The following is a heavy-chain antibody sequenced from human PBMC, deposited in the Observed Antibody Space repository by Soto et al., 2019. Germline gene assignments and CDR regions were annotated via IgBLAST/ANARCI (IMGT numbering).Heavy chain of an antibody. J-gene: IGHJ3*02. CDR2: IFTSGGT. V-gene: IGHV4-4*08. D-gene: IGHD2-21*02. CDR1: AGSISTYH. Sequence: PSETLSLTCSVSAGSISTYHWSWIRQSPGKGLEFIGCIFTSGGTNYNPALKSRITISRDTSKNQLFLKLTYVTAADTAVYFCAKLKYTVVTPLDIWGQGTMVTVSS. CDR3: AKLKYTVVTPLDI.